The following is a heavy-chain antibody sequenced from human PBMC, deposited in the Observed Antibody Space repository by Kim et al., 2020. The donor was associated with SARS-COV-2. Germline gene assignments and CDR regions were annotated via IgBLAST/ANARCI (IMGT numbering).Heavy chain of an antibody. Sequence: SSYIYYADSVKGRFTISRDNAKNSLYLQMNSLRAEDTAVYYCAPWGSPTRWGQGTLVTVSS. V-gene: IGHV3-21*01. D-gene: IGHD3-16*01. CDR2: SSYI. CDR3: APWGSPTR. J-gene: IGHJ4*02.